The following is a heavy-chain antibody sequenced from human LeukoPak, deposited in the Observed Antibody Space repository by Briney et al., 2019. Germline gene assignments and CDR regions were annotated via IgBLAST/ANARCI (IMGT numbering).Heavy chain of an antibody. CDR1: GGSFNGYY. V-gene: IGHV4-34*01. CDR2: INHRGST. Sequence: PSETLSLTCAVYGGSFNGYYWSWIRQPPGKGLEWIGEINHRGSTNYDPSLKSRVTISIDTSKNQFSLKLSSVTAADTAVYYCARHKYSSGWPPEGAFDIWGQGTMVTVSS. J-gene: IGHJ3*02. D-gene: IGHD6-19*01. CDR3: ARHKYSSGWPPEGAFDI.